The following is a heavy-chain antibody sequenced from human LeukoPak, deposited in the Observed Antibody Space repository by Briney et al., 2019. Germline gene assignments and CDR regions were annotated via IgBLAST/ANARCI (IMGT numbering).Heavy chain of an antibody. CDR3: AALPYYYGSGSYYVDY. CDR1: GFTCTSSA. J-gene: IGHJ4*02. Sequence: SVKVSCKASGFTCTSSAMQWVRQARGQRLEWIGWIVVGSGNTNYAQKFQERVTITRDMSTSTAYMELSSLRSEDTAVYYCAALPYYYGSGSYYVDYWGQGTLVTVSS. D-gene: IGHD3-10*01. V-gene: IGHV1-58*02. CDR2: IVVGSGNT.